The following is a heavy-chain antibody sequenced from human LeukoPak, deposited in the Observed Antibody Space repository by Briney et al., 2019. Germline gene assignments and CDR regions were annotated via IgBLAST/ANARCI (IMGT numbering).Heavy chain of an antibody. J-gene: IGHJ4*02. CDR1: GGSISSYY. CDR2: IYYSGST. CDR3: ARVSGYDSSGYYQGYFDY. Sequence: SETLSLTCTVSGGSISSYYWSWIRQPPGKGLEWIGYIYYSGSTYYNPSLKSRVTISVDRSKNQFSLKLSSVTAADTAVYYCARVSGYDSSGYYQGYFDYWGQGTLVTVSS. V-gene: IGHV4-59*12. D-gene: IGHD3-22*01.